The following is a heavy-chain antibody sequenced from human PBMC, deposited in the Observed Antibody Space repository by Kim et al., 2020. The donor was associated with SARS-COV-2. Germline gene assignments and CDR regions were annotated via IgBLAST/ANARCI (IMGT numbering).Heavy chain of an antibody. CDR2: INHSGST. D-gene: IGHD6-13*01. V-gene: IGHV4-34*01. CDR1: GGSFSGYY. Sequence: SETLSLTCAVYGGSFSGYYWSWIRQPPGKGLEWIGEINHSGSTNYNPSLKSRVTISVDTSKNQFSLKLSSVTAADTAVYYCACLQLAPRAFDIWGQGQWSPSLQ. CDR3: ACLQLAPRAFDI. J-gene: IGHJ3*02.